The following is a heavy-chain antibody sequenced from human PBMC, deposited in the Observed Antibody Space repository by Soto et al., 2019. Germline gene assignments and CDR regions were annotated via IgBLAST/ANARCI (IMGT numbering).Heavy chain of an antibody. D-gene: IGHD6-13*01. CDR1: GDSVSSHSGA. CDR3: AREEIAAAYNWFDP. CDR2: TYYRSEWHN. V-gene: IGHV6-1*01. Sequence: PSQTLSLTCAISGDSVSSHSGAWNWIRRSPSRGLEWLGRTYYRSEWHNDYAVSVKSRITINADTSKNQFSLQLNSVTPEDTAVYYCAREEIAAAYNWFDPWGQGTLVTVSS. J-gene: IGHJ5*02.